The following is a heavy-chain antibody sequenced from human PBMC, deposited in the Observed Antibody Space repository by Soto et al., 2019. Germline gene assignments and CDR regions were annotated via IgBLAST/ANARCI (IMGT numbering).Heavy chain of an antibody. CDR2: IIPIFGTA. D-gene: IGHD6-19*01. V-gene: IGHV1-69*13. CDR1: GGTFSSYA. J-gene: IGHJ4*02. Sequence: SVKVSCKAYGGTFSSYALSWVRQAPGQGLEWMGGIIPIFGTANYAQKFQGRVTITADESTSTDYMELSSLRSEDTAVYYCASVIAVAGTGISDSWGQGTLVTVSS. CDR3: ASVIAVAGTGISDS.